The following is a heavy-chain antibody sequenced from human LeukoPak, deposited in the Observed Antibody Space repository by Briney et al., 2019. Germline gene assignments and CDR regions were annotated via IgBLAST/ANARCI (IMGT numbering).Heavy chain of an antibody. CDR1: GFTFSDYY. CDR2: ISRSGSTI. Sequence: GGSLRLSCAASGFTFSDYYMSWIRQAPGKGLEWGSYISRSGSTIYYADSVKGRVTISRDNAKSSLYLQMNSLRAVDTAVYYCARDIYSSSQYNWFDPWGQGTLVTVSS. J-gene: IGHJ5*02. V-gene: IGHV3-11*01. D-gene: IGHD6-13*01. CDR3: ARDIYSSSQYNWFDP.